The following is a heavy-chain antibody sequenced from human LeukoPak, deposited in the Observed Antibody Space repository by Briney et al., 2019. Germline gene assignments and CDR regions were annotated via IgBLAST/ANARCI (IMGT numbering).Heavy chain of an antibody. CDR2: IYHSGST. D-gene: IGHD1-26*01. J-gene: IGHJ4*02. V-gene: IGHV4-30-2*01. CDR1: GGSMSSGGYN. CDR3: ASQESGSYDY. Sequence: SETLSLTCTVSGGSMSSGGYNWNWIRQPPGKGLEWIGYIYHSGSTYYNPSLKSRVTISVDRSKNQFSLKLSSVTAADTAVYYCASQESGSYDYWGQGTLVIVSS.